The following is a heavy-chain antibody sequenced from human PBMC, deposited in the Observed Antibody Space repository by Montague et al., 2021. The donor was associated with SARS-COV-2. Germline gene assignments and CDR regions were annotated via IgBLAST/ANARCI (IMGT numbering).Heavy chain of an antibody. V-gene: IGHV3-48*03. CDR2: ISTSAYTT. CDR1: GFTFSNYD. D-gene: IGHD3-16*02. J-gene: IGHJ3*02. CDR3: PRDYRSIVGDGLDI. Sequence: FLRLSCAASGFTFSNYDMNWVRQAPGKGPEWISYISTSAYTTSYAGSVKGRFTISRDNGKNSLYLQMNSLRVEDTAVYYCPRDYRSIVGDGLDIWGQGTKVTVSS.